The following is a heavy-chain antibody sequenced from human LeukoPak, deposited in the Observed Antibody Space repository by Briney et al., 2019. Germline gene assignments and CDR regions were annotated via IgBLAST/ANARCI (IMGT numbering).Heavy chain of an antibody. CDR3: AREVGENAEMATITDYYYMDV. J-gene: IGHJ6*03. D-gene: IGHD5-24*01. V-gene: IGHV1-2*02. Sequence: ASVKVSCKASGYTFTGYYMQWVRQAPGQGLEWMGWINPNSGGTNYAQKFQGRVTMTRDTSISTAYMELSRLRSDDTAVYYCAREVGENAEMATITDYYYMDVWGKGTTVTVSS. CDR2: INPNSGGT. CDR1: GYTFTGYY.